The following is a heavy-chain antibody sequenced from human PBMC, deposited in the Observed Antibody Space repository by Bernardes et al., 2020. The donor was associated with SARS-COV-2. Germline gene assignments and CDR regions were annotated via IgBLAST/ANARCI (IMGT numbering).Heavy chain of an antibody. J-gene: IGHJ3*01. CDR2: ISARGTAT. V-gene: IGHV3-48*03. CDR1: GFMFRAFD. CDR3: VRDFGRIEVRGILGGDVFDV. D-gene: IGHD3-10*01. Sequence: GGSLRLSCVGSGFMFRAFDMNWVRQAPGRGLEWIAHISARGTATYYAASVEGRFSISRDDAETSVYLQMDRVRVEDTGVYYCVRDFGRIEVRGILGGDVFDVWGQGTAVTVSS.